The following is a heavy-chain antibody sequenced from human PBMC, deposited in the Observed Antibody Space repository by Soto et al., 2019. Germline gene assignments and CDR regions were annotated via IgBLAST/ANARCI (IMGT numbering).Heavy chain of an antibody. V-gene: IGHV4-31*03. CDR2: IYYSGST. J-gene: IGHJ4*02. D-gene: IGHD3-3*01. CDR3: AREAGFWSGYYNYFDY. CDR1: GGSISSGGYY. Sequence: TSETLSLTCTVSGGSISSGGYYWSWIRQHPGKGLEWIGYIYYSGSTYYNPSLKSRVTISVDTSKNQFSLKLSSVTAADTAVYYCAREAGFWSGYYNYFDYWGQGTLVTVSS.